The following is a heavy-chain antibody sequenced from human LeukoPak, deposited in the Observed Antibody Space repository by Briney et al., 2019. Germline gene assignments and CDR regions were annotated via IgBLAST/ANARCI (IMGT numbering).Heavy chain of an antibody. D-gene: IGHD2/OR15-2a*01. CDR3: AREFLSGSFDI. V-gene: IGHV3-48*02. CDR2: ISDSSSTI. Sequence: GGSLRLSCAASGLSFSSYTFNWVRQTPGKGLEWISYISDSSSTIHYADSVKGRFTISRDNAENSLFLQMNSLRDEDTAVHYCAREFLSGSFDIWGQGTKVTVSS. CDR1: GLSFSSYT. J-gene: IGHJ3*02.